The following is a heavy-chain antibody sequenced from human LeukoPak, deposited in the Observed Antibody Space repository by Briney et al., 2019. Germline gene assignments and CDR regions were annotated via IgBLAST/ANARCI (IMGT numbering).Heavy chain of an antibody. Sequence: SETLSLTCTVSGGSISSSSYYWGWIRQPPGKGLEWIGSIYYSGSTYYNPSLKSRVTISVDTSKNQFSLKLSSVTAADTAVYYCAGLIVGEIYYWGQGTLVTVSS. D-gene: IGHD2/OR15-2a*01. J-gene: IGHJ4*02. CDR1: GGSISSSSYY. CDR3: AGLIVGEIYY. V-gene: IGHV4-39*07. CDR2: IYYSGST.